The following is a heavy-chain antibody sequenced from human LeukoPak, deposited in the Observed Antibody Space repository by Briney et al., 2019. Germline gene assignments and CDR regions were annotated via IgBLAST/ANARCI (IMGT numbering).Heavy chain of an antibody. CDR2: ISAYNGNT. CDR1: GYTFTSYY. CDR3: ARDKAIFGVDYYYYYYMDV. Sequence: ASVKVSCKASGYTFTSYYMHWVRQAPGQGLEWMGWISAYNGNTNYAQKLQGRVTMTTDTSTSTDYMELRGLRSDDTAVYYCARDKAIFGVDYYYYYYMDVWGKGTTVTVSS. D-gene: IGHD3-3*01. V-gene: IGHV1-18*04. J-gene: IGHJ6*03.